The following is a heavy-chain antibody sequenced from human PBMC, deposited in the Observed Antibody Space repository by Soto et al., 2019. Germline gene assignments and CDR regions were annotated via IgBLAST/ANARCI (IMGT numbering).Heavy chain of an antibody. J-gene: IGHJ6*02. V-gene: IGHV5-51*01. CDR1: GCSFTNYW. Sequence: GESLKISCKGSGCSFTNYWIVWVRQVPGKGLEWMGIIFPGDSDTRYSPSFQGQVTISADKSITTAYLQWSSLKASDTAMYYCARHPSSYGAAYYYYGMDVWGQGTTVTVSS. CDR3: ARHPSSYGAAYYYYGMDV. D-gene: IGHD2-2*01. CDR2: IFPGDSDT.